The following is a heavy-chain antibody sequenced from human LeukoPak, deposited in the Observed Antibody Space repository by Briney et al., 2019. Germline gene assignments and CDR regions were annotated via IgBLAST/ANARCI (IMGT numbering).Heavy chain of an antibody. CDR1: GYSISSGYY. D-gene: IGHD3-10*01. CDR3: ARGPYGSGTGNWFDP. Sequence: SETLSLTCTVSGYSISSGYYWGWIRQPPGKGLEWIGSIYHSGSTYYNPSLKSRVTMSVDTSKNQFSLKLSSVTAADTAVYYCARGPYGSGTGNWFDPWGQGTLVTVSS. J-gene: IGHJ5*02. CDR2: IYHSGST. V-gene: IGHV4-38-2*02.